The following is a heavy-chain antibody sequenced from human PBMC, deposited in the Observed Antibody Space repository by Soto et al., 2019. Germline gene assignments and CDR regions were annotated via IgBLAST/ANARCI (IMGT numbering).Heavy chain of an antibody. Sequence: SVKVSCKASGGTFSSYAISWVRQAPGQGLEWMGGIIPIFGTANYAQKFQGRVTITADESTSTAYMELSSLRSEDTAVYYCARVSAFGVVIMGPHDYWGQGTLVTVS. CDR1: GGTFSSYA. V-gene: IGHV1-69*13. CDR3: ARVSAFGVVIMGPHDY. D-gene: IGHD3-3*01. J-gene: IGHJ4*02. CDR2: IIPIFGTA.